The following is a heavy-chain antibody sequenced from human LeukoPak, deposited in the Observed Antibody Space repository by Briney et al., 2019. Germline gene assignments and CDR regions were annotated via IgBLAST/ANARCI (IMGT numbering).Heavy chain of an antibody. CDR3: ARDYYGSGNNWIDP. V-gene: IGHV1-2*02. J-gene: IGHJ5*02. CDR1: GYTFTGYY. Sequence: GASVKVSCKASGYTFTGYYLHWVRQAPGQGLEWMGWINPDSGGTDYAQKFQGRVTMTRDTSISTAYMELSRLTSDDTAVYYCARDYYGSGNNWIDPWGQGTLVTVSS. CDR2: INPDSGGT. D-gene: IGHD3-10*01.